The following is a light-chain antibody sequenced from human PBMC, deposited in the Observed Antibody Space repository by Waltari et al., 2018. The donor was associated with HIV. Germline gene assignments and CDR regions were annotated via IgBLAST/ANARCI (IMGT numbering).Light chain of an antibody. CDR2: GNS. CDR3: QSYDSTLTGWV. CDR1: ASTIGSGYE. J-gene: IGLJ3*02. Sequence: SVLTQPTSVSGAHGQRVTISCSRNASTIGSGYEVTCYQQLPGRAPKVLCHGNSKRPPGVPDRFAGSKSGTSASLAITGLQAEDEADYYCQSYDSTLTGWVFGGGTVLTVL. V-gene: IGLV1-40*01.